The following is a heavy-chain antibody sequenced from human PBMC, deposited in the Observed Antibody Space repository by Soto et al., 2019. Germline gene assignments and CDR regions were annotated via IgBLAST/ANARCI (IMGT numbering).Heavy chain of an antibody. D-gene: IGHD3-3*01. Sequence: SGPTLVNPTQTLTLTCTFSGFSLSTSGVGVGWIRQPPGKALEWLALIYWDDDKRYSPSLKSRLTINKDTSKNQVVLTITNIDPVDTATYYCAVPNYDFWSGSPMDVWGKGTTVTVSS. CDR1: GFSLSTSGVG. J-gene: IGHJ6*03. V-gene: IGHV2-5*02. CDR2: IYWDDDK. CDR3: AVPNYDFWSGSPMDV.